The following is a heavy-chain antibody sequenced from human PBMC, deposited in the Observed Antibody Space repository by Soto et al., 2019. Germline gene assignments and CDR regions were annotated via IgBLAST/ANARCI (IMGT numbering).Heavy chain of an antibody. Sequence: QVQLVQSGAEVKKPGSSVKVSCKASGGTFSSYAISWVRQAPGQGLEWMGGIIPISDTTNYAQKFQGRVTINADESTSTAYMELSSLRSEETAVYYCARSQGSSASLEIYYYYYSGMDVWGQGTTVTVSS. V-gene: IGHV1-69*01. J-gene: IGHJ6*02. CDR1: GGTFSSYA. D-gene: IGHD2-2*01. CDR3: ARSQGSSASLEIYYYYYSGMDV. CDR2: IIPISDTT.